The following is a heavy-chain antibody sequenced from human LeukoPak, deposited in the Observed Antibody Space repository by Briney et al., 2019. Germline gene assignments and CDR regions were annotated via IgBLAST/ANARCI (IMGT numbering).Heavy chain of an antibody. Sequence: GKSLRLSCAASGFTFNIFDMHWVRQAPGKGLDWVAFLKYDGGIKDYADFVKDRFTISRDNSKNTLYLQLNSLRVEDTAVYYCARYDSSGIDYWGQGTLVTVSS. V-gene: IGHV3-33*01. D-gene: IGHD3-22*01. J-gene: IGHJ4*02. CDR3: ARYDSSGIDY. CDR1: GFTFNIFD. CDR2: LKYDGGIK.